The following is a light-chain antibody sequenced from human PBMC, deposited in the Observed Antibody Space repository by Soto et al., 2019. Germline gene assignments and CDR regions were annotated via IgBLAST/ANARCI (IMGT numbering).Light chain of an antibody. V-gene: IGKV3-20*01. CDR3: QHYGSSPRRT. CDR2: GTS. J-gene: IGKJ1*01. Sequence: ESVLTQSPGTLSLSPGDRATLSCRVNQNINSPYLAWYQHKPGQAPRLLVFGTSSRATGIPDRFSGSRSGTDFTLTIQRLEPEDFALYYCQHYGSSPRRTFGQGTKVEMK. CDR1: QNINSPY.